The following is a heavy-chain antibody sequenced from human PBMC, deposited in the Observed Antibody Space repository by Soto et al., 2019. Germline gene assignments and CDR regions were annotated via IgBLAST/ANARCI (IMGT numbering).Heavy chain of an antibody. J-gene: IGHJ4*02. CDR2: ISGSDGNT. CDR3: ANHWSIAARSFDC. D-gene: IGHD6-6*01. V-gene: IGHV3-23*01. Sequence: PGGSLRLSCAASGFTFINYAMSWVRQAPGKGPEWVSTISGSDGNTFYADSVKGRFTISRDSSKSTLSLQMNSLRAEETAIYYCANHWSIAARSFDCLGRGAQVNVSS. CDR1: GFTFINYA.